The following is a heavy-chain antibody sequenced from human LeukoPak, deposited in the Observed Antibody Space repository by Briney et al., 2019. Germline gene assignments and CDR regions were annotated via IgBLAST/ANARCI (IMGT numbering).Heavy chain of an antibody. CDR3: ARTPCSSTSCYPYYYYYYMDA. CDR2: IYYSGST. D-gene: IGHD2-2*01. J-gene: IGHJ6*03. V-gene: IGHV4-59*08. CDR1: GGSISSYY. Sequence: SETLSLTCTVSGGSISSYYWSWIRQPAGKGLEWIGYIYYSGSTNYNPSLKSRVTISVDTSKNQFSLKLSSVTAADTAVYYCARTPCSSTSCYPYYYYYYMDAWGKGTTVTVSS.